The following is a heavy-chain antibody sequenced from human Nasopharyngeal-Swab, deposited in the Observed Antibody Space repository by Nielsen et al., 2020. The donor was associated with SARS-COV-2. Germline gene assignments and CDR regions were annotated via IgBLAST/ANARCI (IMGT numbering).Heavy chain of an antibody. D-gene: IGHD2-2*01. CDR1: VGSFSAYY. Sequence: SETLSLTCAVHVGSFSAYYWSWVRQPPGKGLEWIGEVDHTGRTNNNPSLQSRVTMSVDTSKNQFSLTLSSVTAADTAVYYCARGGYQLLLRSYYYGMTSGAKGPRSPSP. J-gene: IGHJ6*02. CDR2: VDHTGRT. V-gene: IGHV4-34*01. CDR3: ARGGYQLLLRSYYYGMTS.